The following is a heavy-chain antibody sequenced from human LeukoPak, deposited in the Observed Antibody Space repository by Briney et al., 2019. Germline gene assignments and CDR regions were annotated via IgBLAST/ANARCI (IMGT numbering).Heavy chain of an antibody. CDR2: INHSGGT. CDR3: ARAAALLRFLEWLPLDYYYYYMDV. D-gene: IGHD3-3*01. V-gene: IGHV4-34*01. CDR1: GGSFSGYY. J-gene: IGHJ6*03. Sequence: TSETLSLTCAVYGGSFSGYYWSWIRQPPGKGLEWIGEINHSGGTNYNPSLKSRVTISVDTSKNQFSLKLSSVTAADTAVYYCARAAALLRFLEWLPLDYYYYYMDVWGKGTTVTVSS.